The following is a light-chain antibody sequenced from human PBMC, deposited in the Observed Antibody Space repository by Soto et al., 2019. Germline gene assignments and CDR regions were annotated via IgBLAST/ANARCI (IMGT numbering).Light chain of an antibody. CDR1: NSNVGNNT. Sequence: QSVLTQPPSASGTPGQGVSISCSGSNSNVGNNTVSWYQQFPGTAPKLLLYALNQRPSGVPDRFSGSKSGTSASLAISGLQSEDGSDYYCAAWDDSLNGWVFGGGTQLTVL. CDR3: AAWDDSLNGWV. CDR2: ALN. J-gene: IGLJ3*02. V-gene: IGLV1-44*01.